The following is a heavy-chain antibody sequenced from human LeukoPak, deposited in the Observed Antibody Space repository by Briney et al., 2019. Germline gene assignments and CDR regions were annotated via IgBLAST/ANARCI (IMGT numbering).Heavy chain of an antibody. CDR1: GYTFTSYG. Sequence: ASVKVSCKASGYTFTSYGISWVRQAPGQGLEWMGWISAYNGNTNYAQKLQGRVTMTPDTSTRTANMELRSLRSDDTAVYYCARELNGGDITMVRGVIDYWGQGTLVTVSS. CDR3: ARELNGGDITMVRGVIDY. J-gene: IGHJ4*02. D-gene: IGHD3-10*01. CDR2: ISAYNGNT. V-gene: IGHV1-18*01.